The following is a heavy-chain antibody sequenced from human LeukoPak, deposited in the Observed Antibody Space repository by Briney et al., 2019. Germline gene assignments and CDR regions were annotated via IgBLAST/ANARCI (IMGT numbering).Heavy chain of an antibody. D-gene: IGHD3-22*01. CDR1: GYRFTSLW. J-gene: IGHJ4*02. Sequence: GESLKISCEGSGYRFTSLWIAWVRQRPGKGLEWMGIIYPGDSDTRYSPSLEGQVTISADKSISTAYLQWSSLKASDTAMYYCARTYDSSGSTFDYWGQGTLVTVSS. V-gene: IGHV5-51*01. CDR3: ARTYDSSGSTFDY. CDR2: IYPGDSDT.